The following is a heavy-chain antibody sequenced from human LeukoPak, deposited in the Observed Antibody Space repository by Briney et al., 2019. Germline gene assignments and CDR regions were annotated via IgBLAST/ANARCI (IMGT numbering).Heavy chain of an antibody. J-gene: IGHJ6*03. Sequence: GGSLGLSCAASGFTFSSFDMHWVRQPTGQGLEWISTIGTASDTYYPGSVEGRFTLSRDNAKNSLYLQMNSLTAGDTAVYYCARGPPRGKYYYMDVWGKGTTVTVSS. CDR3: ARGPPRGKYYYMDV. CDR2: IGTASDT. CDR1: GFTFSSFD. D-gene: IGHD1-1*01. V-gene: IGHV3-13*01.